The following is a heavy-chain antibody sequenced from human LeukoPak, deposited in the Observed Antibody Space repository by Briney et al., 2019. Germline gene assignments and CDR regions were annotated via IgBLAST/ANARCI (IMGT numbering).Heavy chain of an antibody. CDR2: ISYDGSNK. D-gene: IGHD5-18*01. CDR3: AKGDVDTAMVRGY. Sequence: GRSLRLSCAASGFTFSSYGMHWVRQAPGKGLEWVAVISYDGSNKYYADSVKGRFTICRDNSKNTLYLQMNSLRAEDTAVYYCAKGDVDTAMVRGYWGQGTLVTVSS. CDR1: GFTFSSYG. V-gene: IGHV3-30*18. J-gene: IGHJ4*02.